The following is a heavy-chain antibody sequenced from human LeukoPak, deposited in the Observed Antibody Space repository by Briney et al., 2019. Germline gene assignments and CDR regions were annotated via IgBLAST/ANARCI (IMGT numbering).Heavy chain of an antibody. Sequence: SETLSLTCTVSGGSISSSSYYWGWIRQPPGKGLEWIGSIYYSGSTYYNPSLKSRVTISVDTSKNQFSLKLSSVTAADTAVYYCARPGRAYSYGHIDYWGQGTLVTVSS. CDR1: GGSISSSSYY. CDR3: ARPGRAYSYGHIDY. CDR2: IYYSGST. V-gene: IGHV4-39*07. J-gene: IGHJ4*02. D-gene: IGHD5-18*01.